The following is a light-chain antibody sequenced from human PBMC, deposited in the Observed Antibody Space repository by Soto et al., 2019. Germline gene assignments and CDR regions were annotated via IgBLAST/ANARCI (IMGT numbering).Light chain of an antibody. CDR3: QQYDHLPIN. CDR1: QVISTS. V-gene: IGKV1-33*01. Sequence: GDSVTITCRASQVISTSLAWYQQKPGEAPKLLIYDASKLETGVPSRFSGSGSGTDFTFTISSLQPEDFATYHCQQYDHLPINFGQGTRLEIK. CDR2: DAS. J-gene: IGKJ5*01.